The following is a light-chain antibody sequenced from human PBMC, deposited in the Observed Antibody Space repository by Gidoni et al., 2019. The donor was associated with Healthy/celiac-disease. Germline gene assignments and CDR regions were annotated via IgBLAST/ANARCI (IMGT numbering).Light chain of an antibody. V-gene: IGKV3-11*01. J-gene: IGKJ1*01. Sequence: EIVLTQSPAPLSLSPGERPTLSCRASQSVSSYLSWSQQKPGQAPRRLIYDASNRATGSTARFRSSGSGTDFTLTISSLEPEDFAVYYCQQRSNWPPWTFGQGTKVEIK. CDR1: QSVSSY. CDR3: QQRSNWPPWT. CDR2: DAS.